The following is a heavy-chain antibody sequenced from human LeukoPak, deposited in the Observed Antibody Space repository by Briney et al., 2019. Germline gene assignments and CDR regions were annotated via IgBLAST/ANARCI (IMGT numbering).Heavy chain of an antibody. D-gene: IGHD6-13*01. CDR2: INHSGST. Sequence: SETLSLTCAVYGGSFSGYYWSWIRQPPGKGLEWIGEINHSGSTNYNPSLKSRVTISVDTFKNQFSLKLSSVTAADTAVYYCARGVRVIAAAGTRYFQHWGQGTLVTVSS. CDR1: GGSFSGYY. J-gene: IGHJ1*01. CDR3: ARGVRVIAAAGTRYFQH. V-gene: IGHV4-34*01.